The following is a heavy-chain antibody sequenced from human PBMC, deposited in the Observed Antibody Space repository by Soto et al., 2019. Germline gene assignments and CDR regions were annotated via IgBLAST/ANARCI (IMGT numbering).Heavy chain of an antibody. CDR1: GFTFSSYG. J-gene: IGHJ4*02. D-gene: IGHD5-12*01. CDR2: IWYDGSNK. V-gene: IGHV3-33*01. Sequence: GGSLRLSCAASGFTFSSYGMHWVRQAPGKGLEWVAVIWYDGSNKYYADSVKGRFTISRDNSKNTLYLQMNSLRAEDTAVYYCARDPRGYSGYDIPFDYWGQGTLVTVSS. CDR3: ARDPRGYSGYDIPFDY.